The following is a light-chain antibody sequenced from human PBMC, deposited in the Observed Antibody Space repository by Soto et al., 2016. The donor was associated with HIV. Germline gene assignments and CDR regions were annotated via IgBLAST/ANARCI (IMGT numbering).Light chain of an antibody. CDR3: QQYKSFWT. Sequence: DIQMTQSPSTQSASVGDRVTITCRASQSINSWLAWYQQKPGKAPKLLIYKASTLDSGVPSRFSGSASGTEFTLTISSLQPDDFATYYCQQYKSFWTFGQGTKVEVK. CDR2: KAS. J-gene: IGKJ1*01. V-gene: IGKV1-5*03. CDR1: QSINSW.